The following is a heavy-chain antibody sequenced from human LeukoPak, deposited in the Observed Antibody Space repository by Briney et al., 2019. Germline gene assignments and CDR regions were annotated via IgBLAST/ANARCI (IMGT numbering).Heavy chain of an antibody. CDR1: GFTFSSYA. Sequence: GGSLRLSCAASGFTFSSYAMSWVRQAPGKGLEWVSAISGSGGSTYYADSVKGRFTISRDNSKNTLYLQMNSLRAEDTAVYYCAKVARSKTTVTTYFDYWGQGTLVTASS. V-gene: IGHV3-23*01. CDR3: AKVARSKTTVTTYFDY. D-gene: IGHD4-11*01. J-gene: IGHJ4*02. CDR2: ISGSGGST.